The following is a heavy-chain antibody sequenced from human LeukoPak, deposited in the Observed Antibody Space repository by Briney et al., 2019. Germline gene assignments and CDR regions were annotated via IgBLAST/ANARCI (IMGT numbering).Heavy chain of an antibody. J-gene: IGHJ5*02. V-gene: IGHV1-46*01. CDR3: ARDNSVGDIAWWFDP. CDR2: IDPSGSST. CDR1: GYSFTSHY. Sequence: ASVKVSCKASGYSFTSHYMHWVQQAPGHGLEWMGLIDPSGSSTLYAQKFQGRVTMTRDMSTTTDYMELSSLRSEDTAVYYCARDNSVGDIAWWFDPWGQGTLVTVSS. D-gene: IGHD3-16*02.